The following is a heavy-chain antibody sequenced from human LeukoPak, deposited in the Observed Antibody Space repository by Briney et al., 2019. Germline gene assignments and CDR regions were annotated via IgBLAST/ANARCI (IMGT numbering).Heavy chain of an antibody. Sequence: ASVEVSCKASGYTFTTYGFTWVRQAPGQGLEWMGWISAKTGNTYYVQKLQGRVTMTTDTSTSTAYMELRSLRFDDTAVYYCARGAYGEASFDYWGQGTLVTVSS. D-gene: IGHD4-17*01. CDR2: ISAKTGNT. V-gene: IGHV1-18*01. CDR1: GYTFTTYG. J-gene: IGHJ4*02. CDR3: ARGAYGEASFDY.